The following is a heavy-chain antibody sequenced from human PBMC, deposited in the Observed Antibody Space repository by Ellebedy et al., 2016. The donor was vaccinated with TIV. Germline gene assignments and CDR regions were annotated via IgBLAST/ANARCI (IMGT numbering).Heavy chain of an antibody. V-gene: IGHV3-13*01. CDR3: ARVRFGDTAVDY. Sequence: GESLKISCAASGFTFGSYDMHWVRQGTGKGLEWVSAIGTAGDTYYPGSVKGRFTISRENAKNSLYLQITSLRAEDTAVYYCARVRFGDTAVDYWGQGTLVTVSS. CDR2: IGTAGDT. D-gene: IGHD2-21*01. CDR1: GFTFGSYD. J-gene: IGHJ4*03.